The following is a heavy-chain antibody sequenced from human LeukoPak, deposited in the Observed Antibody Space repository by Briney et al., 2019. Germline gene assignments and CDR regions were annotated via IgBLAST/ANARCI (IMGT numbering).Heavy chain of an antibody. J-gene: IGHJ6*03. CDR2: INHSGST. Sequence: SETLSLTCAVYGGSFSGYYWSWIRQPPGKGLEWIGEINHSGSTNYNPSLKSRVTISVDTSKNQFSLKLSSVTAEDTAVYYCARDPWYCSGGDCHHYMDVWGKGTTVTISS. CDR3: ARDPWYCSGGDCHHYMDV. V-gene: IGHV4-34*01. D-gene: IGHD2-15*01. CDR1: GGSFSGYY.